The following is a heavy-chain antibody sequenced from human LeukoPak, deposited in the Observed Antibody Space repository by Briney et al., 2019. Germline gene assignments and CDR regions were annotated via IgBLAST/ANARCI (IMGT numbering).Heavy chain of an antibody. J-gene: IGHJ3*02. D-gene: IGHD1-26*01. CDR1: GYTFIGYY. Sequence: RVASVKVSCKPSGYTFIGYYLHWVRQAPGQGPEWMGHINPNSGGADYAQKFQGRVTMTRDTSISTVYMELSRLRSDDTAVYYCARDSPIVGTFYAFDIWGQGTMVTVSP. CDR2: INPNSGGA. CDR3: ARDSPIVGTFYAFDI. V-gene: IGHV1-2*06.